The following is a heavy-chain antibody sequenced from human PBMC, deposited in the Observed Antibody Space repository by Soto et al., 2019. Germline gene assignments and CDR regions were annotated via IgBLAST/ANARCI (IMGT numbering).Heavy chain of an antibody. Sequence: GSLRLSCVASVLTFISYSMNWVRQAPGKGLEWVSSISSISDYIYYADSMKGRFTISRDNAKNSLYLQMNSLRAEDTAVYYCARSWRIVATTGTFWYFDLWGRGTLVTVSS. D-gene: IGHD5-12*01. CDR3: ARSWRIVATTGTFWYFDL. J-gene: IGHJ2*01. V-gene: IGHV3-21*01. CDR1: VLTFISYS. CDR2: ISSISDYI.